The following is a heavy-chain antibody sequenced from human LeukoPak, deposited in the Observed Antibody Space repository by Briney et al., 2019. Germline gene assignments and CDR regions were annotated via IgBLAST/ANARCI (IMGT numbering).Heavy chain of an antibody. Sequence: PSETLSLTCDVSSGSINNYYWSWIRQPPGEGLEWIGYIYYSGSTDYNPSLKSRVTLVLDTSKNQFSLRLSSVTAADTAVYYCARELKVGNTGYYFDSWGQGILVTVSS. CDR3: ARELKVGNTGYYFDS. CDR1: SGSINNYY. D-gene: IGHD2/OR15-2a*01. V-gene: IGHV4-59*01. CDR2: IYYSGST. J-gene: IGHJ4*02.